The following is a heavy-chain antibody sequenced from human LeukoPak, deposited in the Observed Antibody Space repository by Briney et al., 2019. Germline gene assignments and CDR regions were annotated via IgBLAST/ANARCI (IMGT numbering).Heavy chain of an antibody. CDR2: VSGSGGST. V-gene: IGHV3-23*01. CDR1: EFTFSSCA. Sequence: GGSLRLSCAASEFTFSSCAMSWVRQAPGEGLEWVSVVSGSGGSTYYADSVKGRFTISRDNSKNTLYLQMNSLRAEDTAVYYCAKARGRDGYKDELDYWGQGTLITVSS. D-gene: IGHD5-24*01. J-gene: IGHJ4*02. CDR3: AKARGRDGYKDELDY.